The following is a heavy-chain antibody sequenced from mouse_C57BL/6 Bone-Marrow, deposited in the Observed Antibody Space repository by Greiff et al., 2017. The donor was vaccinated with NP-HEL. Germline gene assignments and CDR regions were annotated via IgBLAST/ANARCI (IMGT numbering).Heavy chain of an antibody. D-gene: IGHD2-4*01. J-gene: IGHJ1*03. V-gene: IGHV2-5*01. CDR3: AKKGYDYDGGGYWYFDV. Sequence: VMLVEPGPGLVQPSQSLSITCTVSGFSLTSYGVHWVRQSPGKGLEWLGVIWRGGSTDYNAAFLSRLSITKDNSKSQVFCKMNSLQADDTAIYYCAKKGYDYDGGGYWYFDVWGTGTTVTVSS. CDR2: IWRGGST. CDR1: GFSLTSYG.